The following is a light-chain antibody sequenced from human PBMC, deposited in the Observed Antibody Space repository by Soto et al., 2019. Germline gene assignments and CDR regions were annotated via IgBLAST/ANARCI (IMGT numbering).Light chain of an antibody. CDR1: SRDVGAYNY. V-gene: IGLV2-11*01. J-gene: IGLJ2*01. CDR2: DVS. Sequence: QSALTQPRSVSGSPGQSVTISCTGTSRDVGAYNYVSWYQQHPGKAPKLIIYDVSKWPSGVPERVSGSKSGNTASLTISGLQAEYEADYNCCSSAGSSTVIFGGGTKLTVL. CDR3: CSSAGSSTVI.